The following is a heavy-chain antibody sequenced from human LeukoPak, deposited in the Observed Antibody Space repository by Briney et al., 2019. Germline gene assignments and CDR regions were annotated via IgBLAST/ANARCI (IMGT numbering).Heavy chain of an antibody. CDR3: ARSVEYCSSTSCYDYFDY. CDR1: GYTFTSYD. Sequence: ASVRVSCKASGYTFTSYDINWVRQATGQGLEWMGWMNPNSGNTGYAQKFQGRVTMTRNTSISTAYMELSSLRSEDTAVYYCARSVEYCSSTSCYDYFDYWGQGTLVTVSS. V-gene: IGHV1-8*01. D-gene: IGHD2-2*01. J-gene: IGHJ4*02. CDR2: MNPNSGNT.